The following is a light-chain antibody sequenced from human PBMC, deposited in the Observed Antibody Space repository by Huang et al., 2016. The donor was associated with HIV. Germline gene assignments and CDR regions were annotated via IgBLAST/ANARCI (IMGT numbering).Light chain of an antibody. CDR2: GTS. CDR3: QQYGSSYT. Sequence: EIVLTQSPGTLSLSPGERATLSCRASQSVSSSYLAWYRQRPGKAPRLVIYGTSNRATGSPDRFSGSGSGTDFTLTISRLEPEDFAVYYCQQYGSSYTFGQGTKLEIK. J-gene: IGKJ2*01. CDR1: QSVSSSY. V-gene: IGKV3-20*01.